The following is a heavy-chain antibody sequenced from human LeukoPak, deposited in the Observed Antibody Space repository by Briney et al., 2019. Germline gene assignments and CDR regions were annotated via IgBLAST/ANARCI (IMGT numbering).Heavy chain of an antibody. CDR1: GFTFSNYA. CDR3: AKDRSSGGSCYNY. Sequence: GGSLRLSCAASGFTFSNYAMTWVRRAPGKGLEWVSGISGSGDATYYADSVKGRFTISRDNSENTVYLQMNSLRVEDTAIYYCAKDRSSGGSCYNYWGRGTQVTVSS. V-gene: IGHV3-23*01. J-gene: IGHJ4*02. D-gene: IGHD2-15*01. CDR2: ISGSGDAT.